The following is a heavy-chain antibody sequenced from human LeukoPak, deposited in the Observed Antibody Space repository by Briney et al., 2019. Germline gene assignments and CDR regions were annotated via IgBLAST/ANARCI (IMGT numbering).Heavy chain of an antibody. V-gene: IGHV4-61*02. CDR1: GDSISSGDYY. J-gene: IGHJ3*02. D-gene: IGHD3-22*01. Sequence: SETLSLTCTVSGDSISSGDYYWSWIRQPAGKGLEWIGRISSSGSTNYNPSLKSRVTISVDTSKNQFSLKLSSVTAADTAVYFCARGPYSYDSSGAFDIWGRGTMVTVSS. CDR3: ARGPYSYDSSGAFDI. CDR2: ISSSGST.